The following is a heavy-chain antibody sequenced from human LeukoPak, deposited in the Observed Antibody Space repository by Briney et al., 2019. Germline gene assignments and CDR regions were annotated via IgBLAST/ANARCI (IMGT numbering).Heavy chain of an antibody. V-gene: IGHV4-61*02. J-gene: IGHJ4*02. D-gene: IGHD5-24*01. CDR2: IYLSGNT. CDR1: GGSISSGSYY. CDR3: ASVHRDGYGY. Sequence: PSQTLSLTCTVSGGSISSGSYYWSWIRQPAGKGLEWIGRIYLSGNTNYNPSLKSRVTISLDTSKNQISLKLSSVTAADAAVYYCASVHRDGYGYWGQGTLVTVSS.